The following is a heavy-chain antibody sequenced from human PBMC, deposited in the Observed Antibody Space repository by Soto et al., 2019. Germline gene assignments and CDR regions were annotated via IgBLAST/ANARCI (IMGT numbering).Heavy chain of an antibody. CDR1: GFNFRNFG. V-gene: IGHV3-33*05. CDR3: VRDFVGPGLDY. Sequence: LRLSCATSGFNFRNFGMHWVRQAPGKGLEWVTFISFDASRKYYPDSLKGRFTVSRDNSNNTLFLQMNSLNVEDTAIYYCVRDFVGPGLDYWGQGTLVTVSS. J-gene: IGHJ4*02. CDR2: ISFDASRK. D-gene: IGHD1-26*01.